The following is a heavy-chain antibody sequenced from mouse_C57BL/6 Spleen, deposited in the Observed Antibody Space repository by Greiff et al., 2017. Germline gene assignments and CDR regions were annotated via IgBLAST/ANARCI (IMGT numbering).Heavy chain of an antibody. J-gene: IGHJ1*03. D-gene: IGHD1-1*01. CDR2: IDPETGGT. Sequence: QVQLQQSGAELVRPGASVTLSCKASGYTFTDYDMHWVKQTPVHGLEWIGAIDPETGGTAYNQKFKGKVILTADKSSSTAYMELRSLTSEDSAVYYCTRPTVEGYFEVWGTGTTVTVAS. CDR1: GYTFTDYD. CDR3: TRPTVEGYFEV. V-gene: IGHV1-15*01.